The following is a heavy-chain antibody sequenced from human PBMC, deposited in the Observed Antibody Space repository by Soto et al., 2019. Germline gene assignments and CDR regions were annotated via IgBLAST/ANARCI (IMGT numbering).Heavy chain of an antibody. CDR1: GYTFTSYD. V-gene: IGHV1-18*01. D-gene: IGHD2-15*01. CDR3: MRQGGDY. Sequence: ASVEVSCKAAGYTFTSYDMNWVRQAPGQGLEWMGWISGFNADTKYAEKFQGRITVTRDTLTTTVYMELRILRSDDTAVYYCMRQGGDYSGQGTPVSVAS. J-gene: IGHJ4*02. CDR2: ISGFNADT.